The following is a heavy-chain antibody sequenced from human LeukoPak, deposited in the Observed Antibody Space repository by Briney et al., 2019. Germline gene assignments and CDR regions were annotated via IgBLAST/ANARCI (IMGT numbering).Heavy chain of an antibody. J-gene: IGHJ4*02. V-gene: IGHV1-2*02. Sequence: ASVKVSCKASGYTFTGYYMHWVRQAPGQGLEWMGWINPNSGGTNYAQKFQGRVTMTRDTSISTAYMELSRLRSDDTAVYYCARAPPRYFDWLLTSFDYWGKGTLVTVSS. CDR1: GYTFTGYY. D-gene: IGHD3-9*01. CDR2: INPNSGGT. CDR3: ARAPPRYFDWLLTSFDY.